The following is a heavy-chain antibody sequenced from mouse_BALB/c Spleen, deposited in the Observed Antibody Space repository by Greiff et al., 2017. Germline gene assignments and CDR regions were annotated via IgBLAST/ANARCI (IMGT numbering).Heavy chain of an antibody. CDR2: ISSGGSYT. CDR1: GFTFSSYG. J-gene: IGHJ4*01. Sequence: EVKLMESGGDLVKPGGSLKLSCAASGFTFSSYGMSWVRQTPDKRLEWVATISSGGSYTYYPDSVKGRFTISRDNAKNTLYLQMSSLKSEDTAMYYCARHKGDYDDPYYAMDYWGQGTSVTVSS. D-gene: IGHD2-4*01. V-gene: IGHV5-6*01. CDR3: ARHKGDYDDPYYAMDY.